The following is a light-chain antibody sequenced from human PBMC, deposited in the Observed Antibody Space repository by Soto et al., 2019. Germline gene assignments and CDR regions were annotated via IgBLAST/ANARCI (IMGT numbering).Light chain of an antibody. Sequence: EFVLTKSPGTLSLSPGERATLSCRASQSLTNSFIAWYQQRPGQAPRLLIYDTSSRASVIPDRFSGSGSGTDFALTIRRLETEDFAVFYCQQYGTSEIIFGQGTRLEIK. CDR3: QQYGTSEII. V-gene: IGKV3-20*01. J-gene: IGKJ5*01. CDR1: QSLTNSF. CDR2: DTS.